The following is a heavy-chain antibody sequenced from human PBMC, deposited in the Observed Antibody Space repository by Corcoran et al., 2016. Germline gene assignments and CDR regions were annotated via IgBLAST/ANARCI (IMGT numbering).Heavy chain of an antibody. CDR2: IWYDGSIQ. D-gene: IGHD2-8*02. CDR3: ARIGCTGNNCKPYIYYAMDV. V-gene: IGHV3-33*01. CDR1: GFTFSTFG. J-gene: IGHJ6*02. Sequence: QVQRVESGGGVVQPGRSLRLSCAASGFTFSTFGMHWVRQAPGKGLEWVAVIWYDGSIQYYADSVKGRFTAPRDNSRFTLYLQMTRLRVEDTAVYYGARIGCTGNNCKPYIYYAMDVWGQGTTVTVPS.